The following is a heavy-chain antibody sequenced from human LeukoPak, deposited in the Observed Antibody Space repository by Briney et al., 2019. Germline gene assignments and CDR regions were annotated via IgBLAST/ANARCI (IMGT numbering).Heavy chain of an antibody. Sequence: ASVRVSCKASGFTFRYYYVQWVRQVPGQGLEWVGWMYFNSGATRYAPKFQGRVTLTGDTSINTVYMELVSLGPDDTAMYYCAREGSSASGQDWYAFDIWGQETMVTVSS. CDR1: GFTFRYYY. D-gene: IGHD5-12*01. J-gene: IGHJ3*02. CDR3: AREGSSASGQDWYAFDI. V-gene: IGHV1-2*02. CDR2: MYFNSGAT.